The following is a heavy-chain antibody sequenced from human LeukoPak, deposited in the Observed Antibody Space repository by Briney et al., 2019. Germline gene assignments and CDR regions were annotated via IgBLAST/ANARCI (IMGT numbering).Heavy chain of an antibody. CDR1: GGSFSGYY. Sequence: SETLSLTCAVYGGSFSGYYWSWIRQPPGKGLEWIGEINHSGSTNYNPSLKSRVTISVDTSKNQFSLKLSSVPAADTAVYYCARGSWNYDYYYYYYMDVWGKGTTVTVSS. V-gene: IGHV4-34*01. D-gene: IGHD1-7*01. CDR2: INHSGST. J-gene: IGHJ6*03. CDR3: ARGSWNYDYYYYYYMDV.